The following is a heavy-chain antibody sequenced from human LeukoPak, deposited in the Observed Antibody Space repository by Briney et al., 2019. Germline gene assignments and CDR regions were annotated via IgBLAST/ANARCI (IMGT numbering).Heavy chain of an antibody. Sequence: ASVKVSCKASGYTFTSYAMNWVRQAPGQGLEWMGWINTNTGNPTYAQGFTGRFVFSLDTSVSTAYLQISSLKAEDTAVYYCARDYMFLYYYDSSGYYRPRWFDPWGQGTPVTVSS. CDR1: GYTFTSYA. V-gene: IGHV7-4-1*02. J-gene: IGHJ5*02. CDR2: INTNTGNP. CDR3: ARDYMFLYYYDSSGYYRPRWFDP. D-gene: IGHD3-22*01.